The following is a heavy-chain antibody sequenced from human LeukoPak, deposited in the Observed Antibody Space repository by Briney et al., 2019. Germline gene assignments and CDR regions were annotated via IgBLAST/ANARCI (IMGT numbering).Heavy chain of an antibody. CDR1: GVSLRRYY. V-gene: IGHV4-34*01. J-gene: IGHJ6*03. CDR2: ISHEGDS. CDR3: ARGRNYVSDYYFDV. Sequence: SETLSLTCAFYGVSLRRYYWSWIRQSPEKGLEWIGEISHEGDSIYNPSLKSRVTLSVDMSKNQFSLKLRSVTAADTAVYYCARGRNYVSDYYFDVWGKGITVIVSS. D-gene: IGHD1-7*01.